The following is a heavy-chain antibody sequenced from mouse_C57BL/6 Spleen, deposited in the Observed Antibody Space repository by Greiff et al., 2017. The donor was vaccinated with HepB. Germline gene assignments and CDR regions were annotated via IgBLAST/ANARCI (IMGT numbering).Heavy chain of an antibody. D-gene: IGHD1-1*01. CDR3: ARLLRGGYFDV. CDR1: GYTFTSYW. J-gene: IGHJ1*03. V-gene: IGHV1-52*01. CDR2: IDPSDSET. Sequence: VQLQQSGAELVRPGSSVKLSCKASGYTFTSYWMHWVKQRPIQGLEWIGNIDPSDSETHYNQKFKDKATLTVDKSSSTAYMQRSSLTSEDSAVYYCARLLRGGYFDVWGTGTTVTVSS.